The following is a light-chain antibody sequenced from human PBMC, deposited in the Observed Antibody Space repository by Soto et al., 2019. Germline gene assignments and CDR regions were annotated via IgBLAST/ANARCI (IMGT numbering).Light chain of an antibody. CDR1: SSDVGGYNY. V-gene: IGLV2-14*01. J-gene: IGLJ1*01. CDR2: EVS. CDR3: NSWTRSSTYI. Sequence: QSALTQPASVSGSPGQSITISCTGTSSDVGGYNYVTWHQQHPGKVPKLIIYEVSNRPSGVSDRFSGSKSGNTASLTISGLQAEDEADYYCNSWTRSSTYIFGTGTKV.